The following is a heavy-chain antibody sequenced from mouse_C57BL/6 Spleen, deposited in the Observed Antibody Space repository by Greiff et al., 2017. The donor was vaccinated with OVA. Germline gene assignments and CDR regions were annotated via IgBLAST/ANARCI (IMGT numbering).Heavy chain of an antibody. CDR2: IYPRDGST. D-gene: IGHD2-2*01. J-gene: IGHJ2*01. CDR3: ARSGYGYDVENYFDY. Sequence: VKLMESDAELVKPGASVKISCKVSGYTFTDHTIHWMKQRPEQGLEWIGYIYPRDGSTKYNEKFKGKATLTADKSSSTAYMQLNSLTSEDSAVYFCARSGYGYDVENYFDYWGQGTTLTVSS. CDR1: GYTFTDHT. V-gene: IGHV1-78*01.